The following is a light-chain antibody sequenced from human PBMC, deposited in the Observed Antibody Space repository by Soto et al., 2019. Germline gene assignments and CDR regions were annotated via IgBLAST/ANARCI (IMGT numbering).Light chain of an antibody. CDR2: EVS. Sequence: QSALTQPASVSGSPGQSITISCSGTSSDVGGYNYVSWYQQHPGKAPKLMIYEVSNRPSGVSNRFSASKSGNTASLTISGLQAEYEADYYCSSYTSSSTLVVFGGGTKLTVL. J-gene: IGLJ2*01. V-gene: IGLV2-14*01. CDR1: SSDVGGYNY. CDR3: SSYTSSSTLVV.